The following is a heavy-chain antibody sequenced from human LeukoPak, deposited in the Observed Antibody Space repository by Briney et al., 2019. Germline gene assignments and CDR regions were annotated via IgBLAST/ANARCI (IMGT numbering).Heavy chain of an antibody. CDR1: GFTFSDYS. CDR3: ARGWVAVSTPYDMDV. J-gene: IGHJ6*03. D-gene: IGHD6-19*01. CDR2: ISSSGSTK. Sequence: GGSLRLSCAASGFTFSDYSMSWIRQHPGKGLEWDTYISSSGSTKNYADSVKGRFTISRDNAKNSLYLQMNSLRAEDTAVYYCARGWVAVSTPYDMDVWGKGTAVTVSS. V-gene: IGHV3-11*01.